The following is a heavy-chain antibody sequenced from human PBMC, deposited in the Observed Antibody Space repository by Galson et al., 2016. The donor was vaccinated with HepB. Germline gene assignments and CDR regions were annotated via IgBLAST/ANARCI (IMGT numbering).Heavy chain of an antibody. CDR3: ARLWSSAPGSVYDYYGMDV. J-gene: IGHJ6*02. CDR1: GFTFTKFY. D-gene: IGHD6-13*01. V-gene: IGHV3-7*01. Sequence: SLRLSCATSGFTFTKFYFSWVRQAPGKGLEWVANIKEDGSEKYYVDSVKGRFTISRDNAKNSLDLQMNSLSPEDTAVYYCARLWSSAPGSVYDYYGMDVWGQGTTVTVSS. CDR2: IKEDGSEK.